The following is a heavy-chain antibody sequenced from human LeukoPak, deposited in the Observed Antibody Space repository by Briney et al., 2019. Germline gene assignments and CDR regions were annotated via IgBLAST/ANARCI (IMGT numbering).Heavy chain of an antibody. Sequence: PGRSLRLSCAASGFTFSSYAMHWVRQAPGKGLEWVAVISYDGSNKYYADSVKGRFTISRDNAKNSLYLQMNSLRAEDTAVYYCASIYGSGSLNFDYWGQGTLVTVSS. J-gene: IGHJ4*02. CDR3: ASIYGSGSLNFDY. CDR2: ISYDGSNK. D-gene: IGHD3-10*01. V-gene: IGHV3-30*07. CDR1: GFTFSSYA.